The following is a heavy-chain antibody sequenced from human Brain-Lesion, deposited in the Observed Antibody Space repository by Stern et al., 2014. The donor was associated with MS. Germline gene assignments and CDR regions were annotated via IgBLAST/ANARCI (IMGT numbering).Heavy chain of an antibody. CDR1: GFTFSDHY. Sequence: EMQLVESGGGSVQPGGSLRLACAASGFTFSDHYMDWVRQSPRKGLERVGRIRNRANSYTTEYAASVKGRFTIWRDDSQNSMYLHMNSLKTEDTAVYYCIRPLVGSTRGFEYWGQGTLVTVSS. D-gene: IGHD2-8*02. CDR2: IRNRANSYTT. J-gene: IGHJ4*02. CDR3: IRPLVGSTRGFEY. V-gene: IGHV3-72*01.